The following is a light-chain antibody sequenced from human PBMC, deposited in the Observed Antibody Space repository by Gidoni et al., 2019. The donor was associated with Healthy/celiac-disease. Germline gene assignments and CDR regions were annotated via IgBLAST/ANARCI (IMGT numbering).Light chain of an antibody. J-gene: IGLJ1*01. CDR2: ENN. CDR3: GTWDSSLSAGDV. V-gene: IGLV1-51*02. Sequence: QSVLTQPPSVSEAPGQQVTISCSGRSSNIGNNYVSWYQQLPGTAPKLLIYENNKRPSGIPDRFSGSKSGTSATLGITGLQTGDEADYYCGTWDSSLSAGDVFGTGTKVTVL. CDR1: SSNIGNNY.